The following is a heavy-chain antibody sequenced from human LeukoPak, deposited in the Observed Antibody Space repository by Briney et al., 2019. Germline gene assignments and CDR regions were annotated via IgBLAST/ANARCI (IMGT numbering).Heavy chain of an antibody. V-gene: IGHV4-38-2*02. J-gene: IGHJ6*03. CDR3: ARGDCSSTICYSPMDV. D-gene: IGHD2-2*01. CDR1: GYSINSGYY. Sequence: SETLSLTCSVSGYSINSGYYWVWIRQPPGKGLEWIGSIYRTGSTNYNPSLKSRVTISVDTSKNQFSLKVRSVTAADTAVYYCARGDCSSTICYSPMDVWGKGTTVTVSS. CDR2: IYRTGST.